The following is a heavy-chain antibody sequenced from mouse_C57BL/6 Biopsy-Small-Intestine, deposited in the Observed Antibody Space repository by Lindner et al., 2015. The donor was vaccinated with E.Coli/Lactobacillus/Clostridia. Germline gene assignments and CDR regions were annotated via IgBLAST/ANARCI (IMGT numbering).Heavy chain of an antibody. V-gene: IGHV5-17*01. CDR2: ISSGSSTI. J-gene: IGHJ1*03. CDR1: GFTFSDYG. CDR3: TRSSYWYFDV. Sequence: LQLQESGGGLVKPGGSLKLSCAASGFTFSDYGMHWVRQAPEKGLEWVAYISSGSSTIYYADTVKGRFTISRDNAKNTLFLQMTSLRSEDTAMYYCTRSSYWYFDVWGTGTTVTVSS.